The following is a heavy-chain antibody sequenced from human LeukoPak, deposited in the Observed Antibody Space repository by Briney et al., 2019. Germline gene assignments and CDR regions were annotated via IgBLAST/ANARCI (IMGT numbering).Heavy chain of an antibody. D-gene: IGHD3-3*01. CDR1: GGSFSGYY. Sequence: SETLSLTCAVYGGSFSGYYWSWIRQPPGKGLEWIGEINHSGSTNYNPSLKSRVTISVDTSKNQFSLKLSSVTAADTAVYYCARRFKIFPVYYYMDVWGKGTTVTVSS. V-gene: IGHV4-34*01. CDR2: INHSGST. CDR3: ARRFKIFPVYYYMDV. J-gene: IGHJ6*03.